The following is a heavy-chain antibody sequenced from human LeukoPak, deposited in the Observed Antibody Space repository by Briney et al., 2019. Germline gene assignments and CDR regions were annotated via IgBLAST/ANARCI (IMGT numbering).Heavy chain of an antibody. J-gene: IGHJ6*02. Sequence: GESLKISCKGSGYSFSSHWIGWVRQMPGKGLEWMGIIYPGDSDTLYSPSFQGQVTISADKSIRTAYLQWSSLKASDTAMYYCARHARGRFGECLYNYYYGMDVWGQGTTVTVSS. CDR3: ARHARGRFGECLYNYYYGMDV. CDR2: IYPGDSDT. V-gene: IGHV5-51*01. D-gene: IGHD3-10*01. CDR1: GYSFSSHW.